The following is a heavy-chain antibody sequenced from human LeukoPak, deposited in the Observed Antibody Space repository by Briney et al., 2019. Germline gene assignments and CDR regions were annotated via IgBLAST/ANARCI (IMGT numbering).Heavy chain of an antibody. CDR2: ISWDGGSI. D-gene: IGHD3-16*02. V-gene: IGHV3-9*01. CDR3: AKDLSLAALSSFDY. J-gene: IGHJ4*02. CDR1: GFTFDGYA. Sequence: GRSLRLSCAASGFTFDGYAMHWVRQAPGKGLEWVAGISWDGGSIDYADSVKGRFTISRDNAKNSLYLQMNSLRAEDTAVYYCAKDLSLAALSSFDYWGQGTLVTVSS.